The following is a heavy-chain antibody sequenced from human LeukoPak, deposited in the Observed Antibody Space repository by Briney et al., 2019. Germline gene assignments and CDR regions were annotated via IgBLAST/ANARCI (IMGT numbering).Heavy chain of an antibody. V-gene: IGHV3-21*01. J-gene: IGHJ5*02. CDR3: ARGPVVVGTLGGFDP. D-gene: IGHD1-26*01. Sequence: PGGSLRLSCAASGPTFSSYSMNWVRQAPGKGLEWVSSISSSSSYIYYADSVKGRFTISRDNAKNSLYLQMNSLRAEDTAVYYCARGPVVVGTLGGFDPWGQGTLVTVSS. CDR1: GPTFSSYS. CDR2: ISSSSSYI.